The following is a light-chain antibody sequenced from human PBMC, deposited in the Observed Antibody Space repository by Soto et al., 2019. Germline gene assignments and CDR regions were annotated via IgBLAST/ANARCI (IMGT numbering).Light chain of an antibody. J-gene: IGLJ3*02. V-gene: IGLV1-40*01. CDR3: QTYDSSLNGGV. CDR1: SSNIGAGCD. CDR2: ANS. Sequence: QSVLTQPPSVSGAPGQRVTISCTGSSSNIGAGCDVHWYQQLPGTAPKLLIFANSNRPSGVPDRFSGSKSGTSASLAITGLQAEDEADYYCQTYDSSLNGGVFGGGTKLTVL.